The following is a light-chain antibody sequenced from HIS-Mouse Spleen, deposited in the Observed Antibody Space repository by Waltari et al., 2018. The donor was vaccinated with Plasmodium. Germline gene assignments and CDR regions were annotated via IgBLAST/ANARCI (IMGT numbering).Light chain of an antibody. V-gene: IGLV3-10*01. Sequence: SYELTQPPSVSVSPGQTARITCSGDALPKKYAYWYQLKSGQAPVLVIYEDIKRPSGIPERFSCSSSGTMATLTISGAQVEDEADYYCYSTDSSGNHRVFGGVTKLTVL. CDR1: ALPKKY. CDR3: YSTDSSGNHRV. CDR2: EDI. J-gene: IGLJ3*02.